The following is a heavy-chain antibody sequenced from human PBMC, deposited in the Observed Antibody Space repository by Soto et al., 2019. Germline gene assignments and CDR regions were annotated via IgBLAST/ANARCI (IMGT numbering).Heavy chain of an antibody. Sequence: GESLKISCKGSGYSFTSYWIGWVRQMPGKGLEWMGVIYPGDSDTRYSQSFQGEITISADKSISTAYLQWSSLKASDTAMYYCARAGSEAGSHRWFDPWGQGTLVTVSS. CDR3: ARAGSEAGSHRWFDP. D-gene: IGHD6-19*01. J-gene: IGHJ5*02. V-gene: IGHV5-51*01. CDR1: GYSFTSYW. CDR2: IYPGDSDT.